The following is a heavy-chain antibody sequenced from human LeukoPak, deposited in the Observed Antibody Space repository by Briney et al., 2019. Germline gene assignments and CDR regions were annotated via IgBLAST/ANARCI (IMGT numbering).Heavy chain of an antibody. CDR2: INPSGGST. Sequence: GASVKVSCKASGYTFTSYYMHWVRQAPGQGLEWMGIINPSGGSTSYAQKFQGRVTMTRDTSTRTVYMELSSLRSEDTAVYYCARDLPYYGDYAHFDYWGQGTLVTVSS. J-gene: IGHJ4*02. V-gene: IGHV1-46*01. D-gene: IGHD4-17*01. CDR3: ARDLPYYGDYAHFDY. CDR1: GYTFTSYY.